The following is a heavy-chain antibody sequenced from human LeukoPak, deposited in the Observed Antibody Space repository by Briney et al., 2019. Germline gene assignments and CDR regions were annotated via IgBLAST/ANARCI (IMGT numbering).Heavy chain of an antibody. CDR1: GGPISSYY. CDR2: IYYSGST. Sequence: SETLSLTCTVSGGPISSYYWSWIRQPPGKGLEWIGYIYYSGSTNYNPSLKSRVTISVDTSKNQFSLKLSSVTAADTAVYYCARQADCSSTSCRANWFDPWGQGTLVTVSS. V-gene: IGHV4-59*08. J-gene: IGHJ5*02. D-gene: IGHD2-2*01. CDR3: ARQADCSSTSCRANWFDP.